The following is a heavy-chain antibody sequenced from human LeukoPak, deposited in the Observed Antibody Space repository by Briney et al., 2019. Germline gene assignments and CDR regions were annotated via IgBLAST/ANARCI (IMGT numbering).Heavy chain of an antibody. D-gene: IGHD2-15*01. V-gene: IGHV3-23*01. J-gene: IGHJ4*02. CDR3: ATVNRDCSGGTCYSYDY. CDR1: RFTFNTYA. Sequence: PGGSLRLSCVASRFTFNTYAVNWVRQAPGKGLEWVSAISRNGDFTYYADSVRGRFTISRDNSKNTVFLQMNGLRADDRAVYYCATVNRDCSGGTCYSYDYWGQGTLVTVSS. CDR2: ISRNGDFT.